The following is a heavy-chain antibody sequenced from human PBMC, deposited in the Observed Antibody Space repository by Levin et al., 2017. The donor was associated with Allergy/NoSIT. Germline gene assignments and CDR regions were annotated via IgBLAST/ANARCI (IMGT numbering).Heavy chain of an antibody. CDR3: ARDQSSGFDY. V-gene: IGHV3-53*01. CDR2: IYSGGST. CDR1: GFTVSSNY. D-gene: IGHD3-22*01. J-gene: IGHJ4*02. Sequence: GSLKISCAASGFTVSSNYMSWVRQAPGKGLEWVSVIYSGGSTYYADSVKGRFTNSRDNSKNTLYLQMNSLRAEDTAVYYCARDQSSGFDYWGQGTLVTVSS.